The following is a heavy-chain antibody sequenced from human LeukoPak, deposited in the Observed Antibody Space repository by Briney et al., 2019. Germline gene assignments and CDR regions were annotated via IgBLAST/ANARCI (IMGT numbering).Heavy chain of an antibody. V-gene: IGHV4-59*01. CDR3: ARESAHRYDFWSGYRTTGYNWFDP. CDR1: GGSISSYY. D-gene: IGHD3-3*01. J-gene: IGHJ5*02. CDR2: IYYSGST. Sequence: SETLSLTCTVSGGSISSYYWSWIRQPPGKGLEWTGYIYYSGSTNYNPSLKSRVTISVDTSKNQFSLKLSSVTAADTAVYYCARESAHRYDFWSGYRTTGYNWFDPWGQGTLVTVS.